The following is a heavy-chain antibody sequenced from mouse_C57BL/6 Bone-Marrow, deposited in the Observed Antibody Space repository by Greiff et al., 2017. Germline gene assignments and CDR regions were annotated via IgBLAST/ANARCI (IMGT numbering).Heavy chain of an antibody. CDR1: GYTFTSYW. CDR3: ARPLFNTTVRYWYFDV. D-gene: IGHD1-1*01. J-gene: IGHJ1*03. CDR2: IHPNSGST. V-gene: IGHV1-64*01. Sequence: QVQLQQPGAELVKPGASVKLSCKASGYTFTSYWMHWVKQRPGQGLEWIGMIHPNSGSTNYNEKFKSKATLTVDKSSSTAYMQLISLTSEDSAVYYCARPLFNTTVRYWYFDVWGTGTTVTVSS.